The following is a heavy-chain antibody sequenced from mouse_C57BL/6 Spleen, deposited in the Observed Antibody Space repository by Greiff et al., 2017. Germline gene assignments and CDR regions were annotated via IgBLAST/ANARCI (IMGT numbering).Heavy chain of an antibody. D-gene: IGHD6-1*01. J-gene: IGHJ2*01. Sequence: QVQLQQSGAELVRPGTSVKVSCKASGYAFTNYLIEWVKQRPGQGLEWIGVINPGSGGSNYNEKFKGKATLTADKSSCTAYMQLSSLTSEDSAVYFCARGPPGYFDYWGQGTTLTVSS. CDR3: ARGPPGYFDY. CDR1: GYAFTNYL. CDR2: INPGSGGS. V-gene: IGHV1-54*01.